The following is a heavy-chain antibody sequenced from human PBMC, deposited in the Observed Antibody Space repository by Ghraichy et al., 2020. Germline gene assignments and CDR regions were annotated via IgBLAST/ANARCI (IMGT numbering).Heavy chain of an antibody. Sequence: GGSLRLSCVASGFTFNNYAMSWVRQAPGKGLEWVSGISGGGGSTYYADSVKGRFTVSRDNSKNILYLQVNSLRAEDTAVYYCTIRPLGTYSYDYSMDVWGQGTTVTVSS. D-gene: IGHD3-16*01. CDR3: TIRPLGTYSYDYSMDV. CDR2: ISGGGGST. V-gene: IGHV3-23*01. CDR1: GFTFNNYA. J-gene: IGHJ6*02.